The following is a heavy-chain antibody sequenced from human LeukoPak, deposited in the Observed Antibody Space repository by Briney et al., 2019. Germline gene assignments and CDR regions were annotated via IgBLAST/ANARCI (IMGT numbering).Heavy chain of an antibody. J-gene: IGHJ6*03. V-gene: IGHV4-39*01. CDR2: IYYSVST. Sequence: SETLSLTCAVSGGSISSSSYYWGWIRQPPGKGLEWIGSIYYSVSTYYNPSLKSRVTISVDTSKNQFSLKLSSVTAADTAVYYCAGHGYYYYMDVWGRGTTVTVSS. CDR1: GGSISSSSYY. CDR3: AGHGYYYYMDV.